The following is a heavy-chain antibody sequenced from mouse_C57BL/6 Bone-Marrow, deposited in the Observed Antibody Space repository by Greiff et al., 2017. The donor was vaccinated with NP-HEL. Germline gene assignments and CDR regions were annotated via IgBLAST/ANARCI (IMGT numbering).Heavy chain of an antibody. V-gene: IGHV1-81*01. CDR1: GYTFTSYG. CDR3: ARRSYGSSTRNAMDY. D-gene: IGHD1-1*01. J-gene: IGHJ4*01. Sequence: VQLQQSGAELARPGASVKLSCKASGYTFTSYGISWVKQRTGQGLEWIGEIYPRSGNTYYNEKFKGKATLTADKSSSTAYMELRSLTSEDSAVYFCARRSYGSSTRNAMDYWGQGTSVTVSS. CDR2: IYPRSGNT.